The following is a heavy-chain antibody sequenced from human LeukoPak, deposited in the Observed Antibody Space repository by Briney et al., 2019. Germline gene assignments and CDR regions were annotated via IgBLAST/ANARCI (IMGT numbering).Heavy chain of an antibody. Sequence: GGSLRLSCTPSGFTFSSHAMSWVRQAPGKGLEWVANIKQDGSEKYYVDSVKGRFTISRDNAKNSLYLQMDSLRAEDTAVYYCAREGITPLDYWGQGTLVTVSS. CDR1: GFTFSSHA. CDR2: IKQDGSEK. CDR3: AREGITPLDY. D-gene: IGHD3-10*01. V-gene: IGHV3-7*01. J-gene: IGHJ4*02.